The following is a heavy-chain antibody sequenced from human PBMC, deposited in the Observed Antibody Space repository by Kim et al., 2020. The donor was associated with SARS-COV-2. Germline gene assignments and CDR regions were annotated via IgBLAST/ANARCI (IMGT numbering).Heavy chain of an antibody. J-gene: IGHJ4*02. CDR1: GFAFSSFN. Sequence: GGSLRLSCAASGFAFSSFNMNWVRQAPGKGLEWVSSISTSSYRCYADSVKGRFTISRDNAQNLLYLQMNSLRAEDTAIYYCASEDCSDSTCYYWGQGALV. CDR2: ISTSSYR. CDR3: ASEDCSDSTCYY. D-gene: IGHD2-15*01. V-gene: IGHV3-21*01.